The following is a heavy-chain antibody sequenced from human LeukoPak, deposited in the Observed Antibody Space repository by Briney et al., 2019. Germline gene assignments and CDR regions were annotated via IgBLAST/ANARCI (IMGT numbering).Heavy chain of an antibody. CDR1: GFTFDDYA. CDR2: ISWNSGYI. CDR3: ARDPWGIASSRLFDY. D-gene: IGHD6-13*01. Sequence: GGSLRLSCAASGFTFDDYAMHWVRQAPGKGLEWVSGISWNSGYIAYADSVKGRFTISRDNAKNSLYLQMNSLRAEDTALYYCARDPWGIASSRLFDYWGQGTLVTVSS. V-gene: IGHV3-9*01. J-gene: IGHJ4*02.